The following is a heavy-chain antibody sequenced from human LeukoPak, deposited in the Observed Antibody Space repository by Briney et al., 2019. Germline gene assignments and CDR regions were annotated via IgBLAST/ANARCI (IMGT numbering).Heavy chain of an antibody. D-gene: IGHD3-22*01. V-gene: IGHV3-48*03. CDR2: ISSSGSTI. J-gene: IGHJ3*02. Sequence: GGSLRLSCAASGFTFSSYEMNWVRQAPGKGLEWVSYISSSGSTIYYADSVKGRFTISRDNAKNSLYLQMNSLRAEDTAVYYCAKDQPYYYDSSGYGDAFDIWGQGTMVTVSS. CDR3: AKDQPYYYDSSGYGDAFDI. CDR1: GFTFSSYE.